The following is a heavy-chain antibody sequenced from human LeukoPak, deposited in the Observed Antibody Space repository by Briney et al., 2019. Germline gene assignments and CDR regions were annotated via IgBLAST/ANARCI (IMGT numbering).Heavy chain of an antibody. Sequence: PSETLSLTCTVSGGSISSYYWRWIRQPPGKGLEWIGYIYYSGSTNYNPSLKSRVTISVDTSKNQFSLKLSSVTAADTAVYYCARDRDWFDPWGQGTLVTVSS. J-gene: IGHJ5*02. D-gene: IGHD3-10*01. CDR2: IYYSGST. V-gene: IGHV4-59*01. CDR1: GGSISSYY. CDR3: ARDRDWFDP.